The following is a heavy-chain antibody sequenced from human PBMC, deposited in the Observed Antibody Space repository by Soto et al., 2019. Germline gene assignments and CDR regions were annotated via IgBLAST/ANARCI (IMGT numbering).Heavy chain of an antibody. CDR1: GFIFSNYG. CDR3: AKTKEQQVMRLSCDY. Sequence: QVQLVESGGGVVQPGTSLRLSCAASGFIFSNYGMHWVRQAPGKGLEWVAVISHDGSNKYYADSVRGRFTISRDSSKNTLYLQMNSLRAEDTAVYYCAKTKEQQVMRLSCDYWGLGTQVTVSS. V-gene: IGHV3-30*18. CDR2: ISHDGSNK. D-gene: IGHD6-13*01. J-gene: IGHJ4*02.